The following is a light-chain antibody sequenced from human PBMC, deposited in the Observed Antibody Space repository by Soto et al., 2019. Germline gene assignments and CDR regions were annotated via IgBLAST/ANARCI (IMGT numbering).Light chain of an antibody. J-gene: IGKJ4*01. CDR3: QQYNDWPLLT. Sequence: ILLTQSPATLSLSPGERATLSCRASQSVSSYLACYQQKPGQAPRLIIYDASSRATGIPDRFSGSGSGTEFTLTISSLQSEDFAVYYCQQYNDWPLLTFGGGTKVDIK. CDR1: QSVSSY. V-gene: IGKV3D-15*01. CDR2: DAS.